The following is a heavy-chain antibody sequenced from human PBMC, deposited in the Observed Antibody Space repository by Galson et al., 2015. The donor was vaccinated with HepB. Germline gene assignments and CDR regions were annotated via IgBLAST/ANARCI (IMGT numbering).Heavy chain of an antibody. CDR1: GFTFSSYG. V-gene: IGHV3-30*18. CDR3: AKDHVDIVATIRNYYYYGMDV. D-gene: IGHD5-12*01. Sequence: SLRLSCAASGFTFSSYGMDWVRQAPGKGLEWVAVISYDGSNKYYADSVKGRFTISRDNSKNTLYLQMNSLRAEDTAVYYCAKDHVDIVATIRNYYYYGMDVWGQGTTVTVSS. J-gene: IGHJ6*02. CDR2: ISYDGSNK.